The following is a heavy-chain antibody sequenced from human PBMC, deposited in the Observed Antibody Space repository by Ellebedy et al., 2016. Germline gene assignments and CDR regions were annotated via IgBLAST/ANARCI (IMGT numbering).Heavy chain of an antibody. CDR1: GFTFSSYW. Sequence: GESLKISXAASGFTFSSYWMSWVRQAPGKGLEWVANIKQDGSEKYYVDSVKGRFTISRDNAKNSLYLQMNSLRAEDTAVYYCASPAASGWDAFDIWGQGTMVTVSS. D-gene: IGHD6-19*01. V-gene: IGHV3-7*01. J-gene: IGHJ3*02. CDR2: IKQDGSEK. CDR3: ASPAASGWDAFDI.